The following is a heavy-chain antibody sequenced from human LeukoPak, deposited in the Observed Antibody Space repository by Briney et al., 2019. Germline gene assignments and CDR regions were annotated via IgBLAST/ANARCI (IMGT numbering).Heavy chain of an antibody. Sequence: GGSLRLSCAASGFTFSNYWMSWVRQAPGKGLEWLANINQDGSEIYYVDSVKGRFTISRDNGKNSLYLQINSLRADDTAVYYCARDQGSMIVVRTTKWFFDLWGRGTLVTVCS. CDR2: INQDGSEI. D-gene: IGHD3-22*01. CDR3: ARDQGSMIVVRTTKWFFDL. V-gene: IGHV3-7*01. CDR1: GFTFSNYW. J-gene: IGHJ2*01.